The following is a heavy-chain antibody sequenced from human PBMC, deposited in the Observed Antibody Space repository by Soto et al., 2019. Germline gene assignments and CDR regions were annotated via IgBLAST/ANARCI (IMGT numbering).Heavy chain of an antibody. V-gene: IGHV1-69*06. J-gene: IGHJ4*02. Sequence: ASVKVSCKASGGTFSSYAISWVRQAPGQGLEWMGGIIPIFGTANYAQKFQGRVTITADKSTSTAYMELSSLRSEDTAVYYCARDRGSSGWSDYWGQGTLVTVSS. CDR2: IIPIFGTA. CDR3: ARDRGSSGWSDY. CDR1: GGTFSSYA. D-gene: IGHD6-19*01.